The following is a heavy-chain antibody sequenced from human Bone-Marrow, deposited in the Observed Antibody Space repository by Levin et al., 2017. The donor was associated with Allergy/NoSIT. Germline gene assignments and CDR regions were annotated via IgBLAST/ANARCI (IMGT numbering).Heavy chain of an antibody. D-gene: IGHD2-2*02. CDR1: GYTFTSYD. Sequence: GESLKISCKASGYTFTSYDINWVRQATGQGLEWMGWMNPNSGNTGYAQKFQGRVTMTRNTSISTAYMELSSLRSEDTAVYYCARGKSGLHCSSTSCYSAGSAYYYGMDGWGQGTTVTVSS. J-gene: IGHJ6*02. CDR2: MNPNSGNT. CDR3: ARGKSGLHCSSTSCYSAGSAYYYGMDG. V-gene: IGHV1-8*01.